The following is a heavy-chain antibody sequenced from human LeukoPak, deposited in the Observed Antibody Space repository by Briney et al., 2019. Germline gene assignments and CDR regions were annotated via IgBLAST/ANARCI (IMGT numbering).Heavy chain of an antibody. CDR2: MNPNSGNT. CDR1: GYTFTSYD. J-gene: IGHJ4*02. Sequence: ASVKVSCKASGYTFTSYDINWVRQATGQGLEWMGWMNPNSGNTGYAQKFQGRVTMTRNTSISTAYMELSSLRSEDTAVYYCAREPSSIAAAGTAFDYWGQGTLVTVSS. V-gene: IGHV1-8*01. CDR3: AREPSSIAAAGTAFDY. D-gene: IGHD6-13*01.